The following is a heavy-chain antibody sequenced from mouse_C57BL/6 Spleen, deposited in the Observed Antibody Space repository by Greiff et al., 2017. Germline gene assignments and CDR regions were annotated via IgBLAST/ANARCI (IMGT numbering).Heavy chain of an antibody. J-gene: IGHJ2*01. V-gene: IGHV1-59*01. Sequence: QVHVKQPGAELVRPGTSMKLSCKASGYTFTSYWMHWVKQRPGQGLEWIGVIDPSDSYTNYNQKFKGKATLTVDTSSSTAYMQLSSLTSEDSAVYYCARLTTVVATDYWGQGTTLTVSS. CDR1: GYTFTSYW. D-gene: IGHD1-1*01. CDR3: ARLTTVVATDY. CDR2: IDPSDSYT.